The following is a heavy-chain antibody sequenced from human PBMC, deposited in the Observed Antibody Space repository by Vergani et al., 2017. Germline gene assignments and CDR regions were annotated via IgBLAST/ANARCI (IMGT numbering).Heavy chain of an antibody. CDR1: GGSISSGGYY. V-gene: IGHV4-31*03. Sequence: QVQLQESGPGLVKPSQTLSLTCTVSGGSISSGGYYWSWIRQHPGKGLEWIGYIYYSGSTYYNPSLKSRVTISVDTSKNQFSLKLSSVTAADTAVYYCARASAKATVTTEGYYYYMDVWGKGTTVTVSS. J-gene: IGHJ6*03. CDR2: IYYSGST. CDR3: ARASAKATVTTEGYYYYMDV. D-gene: IGHD4-17*01.